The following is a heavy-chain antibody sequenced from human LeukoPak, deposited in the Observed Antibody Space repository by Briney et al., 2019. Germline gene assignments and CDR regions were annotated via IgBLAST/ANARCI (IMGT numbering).Heavy chain of an antibody. CDR3: ARDDYSYGTLNWFDP. V-gene: IGHV3-21*01. CDR1: GFTFSSYS. CDR2: ISSSSSYI. J-gene: IGHJ5*02. D-gene: IGHD5-18*01. Sequence: GGSLRLSCAASGFTFSSYSMVWVRQAPGKGLEWVSSISSSSSYIYYADSVKGRFTISRDNAENSLYLQMNSLRAEDTAVYYCARDDYSYGTLNWFDPWGQGTLVTVSS.